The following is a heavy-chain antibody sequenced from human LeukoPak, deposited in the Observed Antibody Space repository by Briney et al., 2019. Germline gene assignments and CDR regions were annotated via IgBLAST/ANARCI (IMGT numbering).Heavy chain of an antibody. CDR1: GGSISSSSYY. V-gene: IGHV4-39*01. J-gene: IGHJ4*02. D-gene: IGHD3-22*01. CDR2: IFYSGST. Sequence: SETLSLTCTVSGGSISSSSYYWGWIRQPPGKGLAWIGGIFYSGSTYYNPSLKSRVTIAVDTSKNQFSLNLSSVTAADTAVYYCARHDSSGYYQDPNQLDYWGQGTLVTVSS. CDR3: ARHDSSGYYQDPNQLDY.